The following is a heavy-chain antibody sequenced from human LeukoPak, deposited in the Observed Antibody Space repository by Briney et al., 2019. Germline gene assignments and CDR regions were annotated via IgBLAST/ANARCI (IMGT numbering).Heavy chain of an antibody. V-gene: IGHV3-48*03. Sequence: GGCLRLSCAVSGFTFGSYEMKWVRQPPGKWLDWVSYISSSGSTVYYPDSVRRRFTISRDTAKNSLYLQMTSRRGEDTAVYYCARGGAVAGLYWGQGTLVTVSS. CDR1: GFTFGSYE. CDR2: ISSSGSTV. J-gene: IGHJ4*02. CDR3: ARGGAVAGLY. D-gene: IGHD6-19*01.